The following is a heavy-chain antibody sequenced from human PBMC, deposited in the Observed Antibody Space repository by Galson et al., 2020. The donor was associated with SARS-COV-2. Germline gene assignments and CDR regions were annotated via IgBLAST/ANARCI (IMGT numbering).Heavy chain of an antibody. CDR2: INHSGST. CDR3: AVDEASYDYVWGSYRWNYFDY. CDR1: GGSFSGYY. J-gene: IGHJ4*02. D-gene: IGHD3-16*02. V-gene: IGHV4-34*01. Sequence: SQASETLSLTCAVYGGSFSGYYWSWIRQPPGKGLEWIGEINHSGSTNYNPSLKSRVTISVDTSKNQFSLKLSSVTAADTAVYYCAVDEASYDYVWGSYRWNYFDYWGQGTLVTVSS.